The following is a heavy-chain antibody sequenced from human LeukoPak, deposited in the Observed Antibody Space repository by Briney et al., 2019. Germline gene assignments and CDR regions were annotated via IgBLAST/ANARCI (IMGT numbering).Heavy chain of an antibody. Sequence: GRSLRLSCGASGFTFDDYAMHWVRQAPGKGLEWVSGISWNSGSTAYADSVRGRFTISRDNAKNSPYLQMNSLRAEDTALYYCAKDGGSGSTNWYYYGMDVWGQGTTVTVSS. CDR3: AKDGGSGSTNWYYYGMDV. D-gene: IGHD3-10*01. V-gene: IGHV3-9*01. CDR1: GFTFDDYA. J-gene: IGHJ6*02. CDR2: ISWNSGST.